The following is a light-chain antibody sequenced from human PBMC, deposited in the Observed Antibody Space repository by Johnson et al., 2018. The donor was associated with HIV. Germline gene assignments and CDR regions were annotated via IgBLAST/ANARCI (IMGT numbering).Light chain of an antibody. V-gene: IGLV1-51*02. Sequence: QAVLTQPPSVSAAPGQRVTISCSGNNSNIGYNSVSWYQQVPGAAPKLLIYENNKRPSGIADRFSASKSGTSATLDITGLQTGDEAEYYCGAWDSGLTAHVVFGSGTTIPVL. CDR1: NSNIGYNS. CDR2: ENN. J-gene: IGLJ1*01. CDR3: GAWDSGLTAHVV.